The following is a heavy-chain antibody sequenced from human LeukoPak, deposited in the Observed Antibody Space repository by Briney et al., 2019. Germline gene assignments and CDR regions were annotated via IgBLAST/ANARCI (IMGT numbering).Heavy chain of an antibody. D-gene: IGHD7-27*01. Sequence: GGSLRLSCAASGFTFSSYAMSWVRQAPGKGLEWVSGISGSGGSTYYADSVKGRFTISRDNSKNTLYLQMNSLRAEDTAVYYCAKEALRNWGSPDAFDIWGQGTMVTVSS. V-gene: IGHV3-23*01. J-gene: IGHJ3*02. CDR1: GFTFSSYA. CDR3: AKEALRNWGSPDAFDI. CDR2: ISGSGGST.